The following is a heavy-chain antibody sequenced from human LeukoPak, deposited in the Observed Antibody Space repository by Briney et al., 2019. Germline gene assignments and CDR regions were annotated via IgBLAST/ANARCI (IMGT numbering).Heavy chain of an antibody. CDR3: ARDSHTRDSPDYYMDV. D-gene: IGHD2-15*01. J-gene: IGHJ6*03. Sequence: GASVKVSCKASGGTFSSYAISWARQAPGQGLEWMGGIIPIFGTANYAQKFQGRVTITADKSTSTACMQLSSLRSEDTAVYYCARDSHTRDSPDYYMDVWGKGTTVTVSS. CDR2: IIPIFGTA. V-gene: IGHV1-69*06. CDR1: GGTFSSYA.